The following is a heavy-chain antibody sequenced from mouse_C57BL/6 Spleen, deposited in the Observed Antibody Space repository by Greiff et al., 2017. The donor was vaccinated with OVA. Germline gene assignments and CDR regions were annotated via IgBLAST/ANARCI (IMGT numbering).Heavy chain of an antibody. V-gene: IGHV1-19*01. CDR1: GYTFTDYY. CDR3: AREDYGSSSPFAY. D-gene: IGHD1-1*01. CDR2: INPYNGGT. J-gene: IGHJ3*01. Sequence: VQLQQSGPVLVKPGASVKMSCKAPGYTFTDYYMNWVKQSHGKSLEWIGVINPYNGGTSYNQKFKGKATLTVDKSSSTAYMELNSLTSEDSAVYYCAREDYGSSSPFAYWGQGTLVTVSA.